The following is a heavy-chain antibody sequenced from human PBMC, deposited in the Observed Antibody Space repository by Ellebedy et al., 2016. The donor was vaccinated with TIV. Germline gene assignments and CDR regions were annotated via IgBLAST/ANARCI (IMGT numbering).Heavy chain of an antibody. V-gene: IGHV3-7*01. CDR3: AREGSGWNRLDY. CDR2: IRQDGNEI. Sequence: GESLKISXAASGFTFSNFWMHWVRQAPGKGLEWVANIRQDGNEIYYVDSVKGRFIISRDNAKNSVYLLMNSLRAEDTAVYYCAREGSGWNRLDYWGQGTLVTVSS. D-gene: IGHD6-19*01. J-gene: IGHJ4*02. CDR1: GFTFSNFW.